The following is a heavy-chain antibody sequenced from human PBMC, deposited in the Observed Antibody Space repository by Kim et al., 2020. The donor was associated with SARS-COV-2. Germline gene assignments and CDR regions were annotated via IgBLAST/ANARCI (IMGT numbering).Heavy chain of an antibody. CDR1: GYTFTRYP. Sequence: ASVKVSCKASGYTFTRYPINWVRQAPGQGLEWMGWMNTNTGNPTYAQGFTGRFVFSLDTSVSTAYLQISSLKAEDTAVYYCATLLITMVRGVMAFSWGPAYYGMDVWGQGTTVIVSS. CDR3: ATLLITMVRGVMAFSWGPAYYGMDV. J-gene: IGHJ6*02. D-gene: IGHD3-10*01. V-gene: IGHV7-4-1*02. CDR2: MNTNTGNP.